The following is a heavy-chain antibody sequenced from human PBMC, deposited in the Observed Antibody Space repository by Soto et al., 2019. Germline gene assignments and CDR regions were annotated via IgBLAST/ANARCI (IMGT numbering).Heavy chain of an antibody. V-gene: IGHV3-23*01. D-gene: IGHD6-6*01. CDR3: SKGPPLIAARPDHYYCYMDV. Sequence: EVQLLDSGGGLVQPGGSLRLSCAASGFTFSTYALSWVRQAPGKGLEWVSTISGSGGTTYYADSVKGRFTISRDNSKNTLYLQMNSLSAEDTAVYYCSKGPPLIAARPDHYYCYMDVWGKGTTVTVSS. J-gene: IGHJ6*03. CDR2: ISGSGGTT. CDR1: GFTFSTYA.